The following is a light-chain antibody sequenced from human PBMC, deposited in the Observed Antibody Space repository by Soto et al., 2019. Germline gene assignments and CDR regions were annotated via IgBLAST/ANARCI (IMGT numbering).Light chain of an antibody. CDR3: QQYNSYPVIT. CDR1: QSISGW. CDR2: KAS. V-gene: IGKV1-5*03. Sequence: DIQMTQSPSTLSASVGDRVTISYRASQSISGWLAWYQQKPGKAPKLLIYKASILESGVPSRFSGSGFGTEFTLTISSLQPDDFASYYCQQYNSYPVITFGGATKVDIK. J-gene: IGKJ4*01.